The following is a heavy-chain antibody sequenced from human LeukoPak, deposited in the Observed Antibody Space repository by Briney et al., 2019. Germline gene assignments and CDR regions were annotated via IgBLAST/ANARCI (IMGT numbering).Heavy chain of an antibody. Sequence: SETLSLTCTVSGGSISSSSYYWGWIRQPPGKGLEWIGNIYYSATTYYNPSFKSRVTISVDTSKNQFSLKLSSVTAADTAVYYCAADYGDYYFDSWGQGTLVTVSS. CDR3: AADYGDYYFDS. V-gene: IGHV4-39*01. CDR1: GGSISSSSYY. D-gene: IGHD4-17*01. CDR2: IYYSATT. J-gene: IGHJ4*02.